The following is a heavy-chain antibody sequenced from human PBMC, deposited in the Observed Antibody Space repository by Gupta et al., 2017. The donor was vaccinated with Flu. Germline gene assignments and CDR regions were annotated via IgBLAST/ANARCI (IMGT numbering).Heavy chain of an antibody. Sequence: WIRQSPGRGLEWIGEINYGGNTNYNTSLQSRVTISVDTSRSQFSLKLTSVTAADTAVYYCARESKGGYYLDIWGRGITVTVSS. CDR2: INYGGNT. CDR3: ARESKGGYYLDI. J-gene: IGHJ6*03. V-gene: IGHV4-34*01. D-gene: IGHD3-16*01.